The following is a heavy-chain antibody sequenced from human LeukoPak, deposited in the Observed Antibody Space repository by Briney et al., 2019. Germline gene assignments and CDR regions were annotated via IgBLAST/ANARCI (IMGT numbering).Heavy chain of an antibody. CDR2: ISAYNGNT. Sequence: GASVKVSCKACGYTFTSYRLSWVRQAAGQGLEWMGWISAYNGNTNYAQKLQGRVTITTDTSTSTAYMELRSLRSDDTAVYYCARGLSGYDYVWGSYRKYYFDYWGQGTLVTVSS. CDR1: GYTFTSYR. V-gene: IGHV1-18*01. D-gene: IGHD3-16*02. CDR3: ARGLSGYDYVWGSYRKYYFDY. J-gene: IGHJ4*02.